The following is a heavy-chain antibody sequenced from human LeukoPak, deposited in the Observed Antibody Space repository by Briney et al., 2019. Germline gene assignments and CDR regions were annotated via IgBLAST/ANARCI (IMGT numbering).Heavy chain of an antibody. CDR1: GYTFTSYY. Sequence: ASVKVSCKASGYTFTSYYMHWVRQAPGQGLEWMGIINPSGGSTSYAQKFQGRVTMTRDTSTSTVYMELSSLRSEDTAVYYCARAGYCTNGVCYTDYYYVDVWGKGTTVTVSS. J-gene: IGHJ6*03. CDR2: INPSGGST. CDR3: ARAGYCTNGVCYTDYYYVDV. V-gene: IGHV1-46*03. D-gene: IGHD2-8*01.